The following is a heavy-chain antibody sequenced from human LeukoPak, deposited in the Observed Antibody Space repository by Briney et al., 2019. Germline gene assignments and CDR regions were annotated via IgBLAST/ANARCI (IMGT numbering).Heavy chain of an antibody. CDR3: AKDTNNMVRGVIIGYYFDY. Sequence: GGSLRLSCAASGFTFSSYGMDWVRQAPGKGLEWVAFIRCDGSNKYYADSVKGRFTISRDNSKNTLYLQMNSLRAEDTAVYYCAKDTNNMVRGVIIGYYFDYWGQGTLVTVSS. D-gene: IGHD3-10*01. CDR1: GFTFSSYG. J-gene: IGHJ4*02. CDR2: IRCDGSNK. V-gene: IGHV3-30*02.